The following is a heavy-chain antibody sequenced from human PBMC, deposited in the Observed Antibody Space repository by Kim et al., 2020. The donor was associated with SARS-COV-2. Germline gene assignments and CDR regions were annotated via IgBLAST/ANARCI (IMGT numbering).Heavy chain of an antibody. Sequence: GGSLRLSCVASGFTFSSYWMSWVRQAPGEGLEWVANIKLDGSEKYYVDSVKGRFTISRDNAKNSLYLQMNSLRAEDTAVYYCARDRGYSDWFGYYYGMDVWGQGTTVTVSS. CDR2: IKLDGSEK. CDR3: ARDRGYSDWFGYYYGMDV. CDR1: GFTFSSYW. D-gene: IGHD3-9*01. J-gene: IGHJ6*02. V-gene: IGHV3-7*01.